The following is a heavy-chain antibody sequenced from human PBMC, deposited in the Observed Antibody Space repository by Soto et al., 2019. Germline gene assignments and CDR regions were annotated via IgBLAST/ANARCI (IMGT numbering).Heavy chain of an antibody. CDR3: AHRGSGSYPWYFDL. J-gene: IGHJ2*01. CDR2: IYWDDDK. CDR1: GFSLSTRGVG. D-gene: IGHD1-26*01. Sequence: QITLKEAGPTLVKPTQTLTLTCTFSGFSLSTRGVGVGWIRQPPGKALEWLALIYWDDDKRYSPSLKSRHTITKETSKNQVVLTMTNMDPVDTATYYCAHRGSGSYPWYFDLWGRGTLVTVSS. V-gene: IGHV2-5*02.